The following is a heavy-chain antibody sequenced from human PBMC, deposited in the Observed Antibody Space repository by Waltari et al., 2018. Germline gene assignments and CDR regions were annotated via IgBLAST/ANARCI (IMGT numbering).Heavy chain of an antibody. V-gene: IGHV3-48*04. J-gene: IGHJ4*02. CDR3: ARFEGWDGY. D-gene: IGHD3-16*01. CDR2: ISSSSSTI. CDR1: GFTFVSYC. Sequence: EVQLVESGGGLVQPGGSLSLSFSASGFTFVSYCMHWVRQAPGKGLEWVSYISSSSSTIYYADSVKGRFTISRDNAKNSLYLQMNSLRAEDTAVYYCARFEGWDGYWGQGTLVTVSS.